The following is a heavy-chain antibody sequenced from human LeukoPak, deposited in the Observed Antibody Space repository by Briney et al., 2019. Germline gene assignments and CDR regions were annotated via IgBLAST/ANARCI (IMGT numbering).Heavy chain of an antibody. D-gene: IGHD2/OR15-2a*01. J-gene: IGHJ4*02. V-gene: IGHV4-59*12. Sequence: SETLSLTCTVSGGSISSYYWSWIRQPPGKGLEWIGYIYYSGSTNYNPSLKSRVTISVDTSKNQFSLKLSSVTAADTAVYYCARDFQGNFDYWGQGTLVTVSS. CDR2: IYYSGST. CDR1: GGSISSYY. CDR3: ARDFQGNFDY.